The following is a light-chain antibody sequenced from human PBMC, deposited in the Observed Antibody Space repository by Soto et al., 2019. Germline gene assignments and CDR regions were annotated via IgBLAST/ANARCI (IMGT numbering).Light chain of an antibody. CDR1: SSDVGGYNY. CDR2: DVS. CDR3: TSYTSSSPLYV. Sequence: QSALTQPASVSGSPGQSITISCTGTSSDVGGYNYVSWYQHHPGKAPKVMIYDVSNRPSGVSNRFSGSKSGNTASLTISGLQAEDEAEYYCTSYTSSSPLYVFGTGTKVTVL. J-gene: IGLJ1*01. V-gene: IGLV2-14*03.